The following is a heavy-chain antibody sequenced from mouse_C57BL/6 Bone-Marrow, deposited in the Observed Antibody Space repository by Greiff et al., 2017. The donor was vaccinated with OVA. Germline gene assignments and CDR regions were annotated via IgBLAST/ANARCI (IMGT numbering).Heavy chain of an antibody. J-gene: IGHJ1*03. V-gene: IGHV5-16*01. Sequence: KLMESEGGLVQPGSSMKLSCTASGFTFSDYYMAWVRQVPEKGLEWVANINYDGSSTYYLDSLKSRFIISRDNAKNILYLQMSSLKSEDTATYYCARDRGVVAHWYFDVWGTGTTVTVSS. D-gene: IGHD1-1*01. CDR3: ARDRGVVAHWYFDV. CDR2: INYDGSST. CDR1: GFTFSDYY.